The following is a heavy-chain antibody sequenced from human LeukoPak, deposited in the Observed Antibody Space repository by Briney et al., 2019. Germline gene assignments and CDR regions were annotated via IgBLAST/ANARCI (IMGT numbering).Heavy chain of an antibody. CDR2: INHSGST. CDR3: ASRDGWSGSYHGFDP. CDR1: GGSFSGYY. Sequence: SETLSLTCAVYGGSFSGYYWSWIRQPPGKGLEWIGEINHSGSTNYNPSLKSRVTISVDTSKNQFSLKLSSVTVADTAVYYCASRDGWSGSYHGFDPWGQGTLVTVSS. J-gene: IGHJ5*02. D-gene: IGHD1-26*01. V-gene: IGHV4-34*01.